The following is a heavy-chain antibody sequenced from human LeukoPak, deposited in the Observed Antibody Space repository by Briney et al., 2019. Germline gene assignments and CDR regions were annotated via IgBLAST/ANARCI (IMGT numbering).Heavy chain of an antibody. J-gene: IGHJ4*02. CDR2: IYSGGST. CDR1: GFTVSSNY. D-gene: IGHD3-22*01. CDR3: AREVSDSSGYYGI. V-gene: IGHV3-53*01. Sequence: GGSLRLSCAASGFTVSSNYMSWVRQAPGKGLEWLSVIYSGGSTYYADSVKGRFTISRDNSKNTLYLQMNSLRAEDTAVYYCAREVSDSSGYYGIWGQGTLVTVSS.